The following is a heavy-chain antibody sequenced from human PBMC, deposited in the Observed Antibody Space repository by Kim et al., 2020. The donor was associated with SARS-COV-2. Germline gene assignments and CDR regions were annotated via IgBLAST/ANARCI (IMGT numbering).Heavy chain of an antibody. CDR2: ISSSSSSI. CDR1: GFTFSSYS. CDR3: ASDGIGELLPACDY. J-gene: IGHJ4*02. D-gene: IGHD3-10*01. V-gene: IGHV3-21*01. Sequence: GGSLRLSCAASGFTFSSYSMNWVRQAPGKGLEWVSSISSSSSSIYYADSVKGRFTISRDNAKISLYLQMNSLRAEDTAVYYCASDGIGELLPACDYWDQGGLVTVSS.